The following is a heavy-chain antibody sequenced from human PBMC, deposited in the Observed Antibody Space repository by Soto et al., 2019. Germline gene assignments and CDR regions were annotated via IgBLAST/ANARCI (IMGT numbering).Heavy chain of an antibody. D-gene: IGHD5-12*01. CDR1: GFTFSSYW. J-gene: IGHJ3*02. CDR2: IKQDGSEK. CDR3: AREAGGWIDSYAFDI. V-gene: IGHV3-7*03. Sequence: EVQLVESGGGLVQPGGSLRLSCAASGFTFSSYWMSWVRQAPGKGLEWVANIKQDGSEKYYVDSVKGRFTISRDNAKNSLYLQMNSLRAEDTAVYYCAREAGGWIDSYAFDIWGQGTMVTVSS.